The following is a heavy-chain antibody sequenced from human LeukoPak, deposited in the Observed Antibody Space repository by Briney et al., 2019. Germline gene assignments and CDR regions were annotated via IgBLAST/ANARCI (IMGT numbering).Heavy chain of an antibody. CDR2: ISGSGGST. Sequence: GGSLRLSCAASGFTFSSYAMSWVRQAPGKGLEWVSAISGSGGSTYYADSVKGRFTISRDNAKNSLYLQMNSLRAEDTALYYCAKAQHEDYDILTGWSDAFDIWGQGTMVTVSS. CDR1: GFTFSSYA. CDR3: AKAQHEDYDILTGWSDAFDI. J-gene: IGHJ3*02. V-gene: IGHV3-23*01. D-gene: IGHD3-9*01.